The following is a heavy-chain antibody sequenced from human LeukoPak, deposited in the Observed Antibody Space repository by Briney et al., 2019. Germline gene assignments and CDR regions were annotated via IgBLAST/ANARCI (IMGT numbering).Heavy chain of an antibody. D-gene: IGHD3-10*01. CDR2: IYHSGST. Sequence: SETLSLTCAVSGGSISSGGYSWSWIRQPPGKGLEWIGCIYHSGSTYYNPSLKSRVTISVDRSKNQFSLKLSSVTAADTAVYYCARSYGSGSYSYYFDYWGQGTLVTVSS. J-gene: IGHJ4*02. CDR1: GGSISSGGYS. CDR3: ARSYGSGSYSYYFDY. V-gene: IGHV4-30-2*01.